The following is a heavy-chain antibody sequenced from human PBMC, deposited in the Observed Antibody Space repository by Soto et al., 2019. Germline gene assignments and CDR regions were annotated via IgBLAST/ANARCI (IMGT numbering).Heavy chain of an antibody. CDR2: IYHTGST. CDR3: TRGHYDASGYSNPFDP. D-gene: IGHD3-22*01. V-gene: IGHV4-59*11. Sequence: PSETLSLTCTVSGASISSHYWSWIRQPPGKRLEWIGFIYHTGSTNYNPSLNSRVTISLDKSKNEFSLNLRSVTAADTAVYYCTRGHYDASGYSNPFDPWGQGILVTVSS. CDR1: GASISSHY. J-gene: IGHJ5*02.